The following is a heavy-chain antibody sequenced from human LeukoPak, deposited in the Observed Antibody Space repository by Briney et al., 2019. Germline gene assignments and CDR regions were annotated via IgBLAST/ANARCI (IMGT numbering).Heavy chain of an antibody. D-gene: IGHD4-17*01. CDR1: GGSISSGSYY. J-gene: IGHJ4*02. V-gene: IGHV4-61*02. Sequence: NTSQTLSLTCTVSGGSISSGSYYWSWIRQPAGKGLEWIGRIYTSGSTNYNPSLKSRVTISIDTSKNQFSLKLSSLTAADTAIYYCARGIESYGDYGYWGQGILVTVSS. CDR2: IYTSGST. CDR3: ARGIESYGDYGY.